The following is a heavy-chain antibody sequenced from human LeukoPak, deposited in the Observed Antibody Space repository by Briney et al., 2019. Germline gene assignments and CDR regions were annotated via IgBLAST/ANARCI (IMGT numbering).Heavy chain of an antibody. D-gene: IGHD6-6*01. J-gene: IGHJ5*02. V-gene: IGHV3-64*01. CDR3: ARSSRSSGANWFDP. CDR1: EFTYSLYA. Sequence: GGSLRLSCAASEFTYSLYAMHWVRQAPGKGLEYVSAISSDGGSTYYENSVKGRFTISRDNSKNTLYLQMGSLRTEDTAVYYCARSSRSSGANWFDPWGQGTLVTVSS. CDR2: ISSDGGST.